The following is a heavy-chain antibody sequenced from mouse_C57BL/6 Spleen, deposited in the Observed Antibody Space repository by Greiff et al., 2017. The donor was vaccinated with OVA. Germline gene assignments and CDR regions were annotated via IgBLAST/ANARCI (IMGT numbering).Heavy chain of an antibody. D-gene: IGHD2-1*01. CDR3: ANYYGNYEGYFDV. J-gene: IGHJ1*03. V-gene: IGHV3-6*01. Sequence: EVQLQQSGPGLVKPSQSLSLTCSVTGYSITSGYYWNWIRQFPGNKLEWMGYISYDGSNNYNPSLKNRISITRDTSKDQFFLKLNSVTTEDTATYYCANYYGNYEGYFDVWGTGTTVTVSS. CDR2: ISYDGSN. CDR1: GYSITSGYY.